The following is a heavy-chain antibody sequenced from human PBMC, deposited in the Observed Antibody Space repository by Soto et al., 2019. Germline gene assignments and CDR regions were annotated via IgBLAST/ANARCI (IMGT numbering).Heavy chain of an antibody. CDR3: ARDKITGLFDY. J-gene: IGHJ4*02. CDR1: GGSISSGGYS. CDR2: MYHGGST. Sequence: PSETLSLTCAVSGGSISSGGYSWSWIRQPPGKGLEWIGYMYHGGSTYYNPSLKSRVTISVDTSKNQFSLKLTSVTAADTAVYYCARDKITGLFDYWGQGTLVTVSS. D-gene: IGHD2-8*02. V-gene: IGHV4-30-2*01.